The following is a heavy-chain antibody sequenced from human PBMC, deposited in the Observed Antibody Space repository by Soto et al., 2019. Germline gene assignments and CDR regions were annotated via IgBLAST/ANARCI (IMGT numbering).Heavy chain of an antibody. J-gene: IGHJ6*02. CDR1: GGTFSSYA. Sequence: QVQLVQSGAEVKQPGSSVKVSCKASGGTFSSYAISWVRQAPGQGLEWMGGIIPIFGTANYAQKFQGRVTITADESTSTAYMELSSLRSEDTAVYYCARRGYCSGGSCYPGTYYYGMDVWGQGTTVTVSS. V-gene: IGHV1-69*01. D-gene: IGHD2-15*01. CDR3: ARRGYCSGGSCYPGTYYYGMDV. CDR2: IIPIFGTA.